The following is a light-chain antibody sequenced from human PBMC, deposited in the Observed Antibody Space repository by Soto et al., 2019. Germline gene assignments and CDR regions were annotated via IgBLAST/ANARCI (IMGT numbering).Light chain of an antibody. V-gene: IGLV1-40*01. CDR3: QSYDSSLRGEV. CDR2: GNN. J-gene: IGLJ2*01. Sequence: QSVLTQPPSVSGAPGQRVTISCTGSSSNIGAGYDVHWYQQLPGTAPKLLIYGNNNRPSGVPDRFSGSKSGTSASLAITGLQAEDEAGYYCQSYDSSLRGEVFGGGTKVTVL. CDR1: SSNIGAGYD.